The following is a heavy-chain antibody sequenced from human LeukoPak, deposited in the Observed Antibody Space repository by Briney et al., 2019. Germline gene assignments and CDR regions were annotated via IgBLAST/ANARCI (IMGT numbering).Heavy chain of an antibody. Sequence: PGGSPRLSCAASGFTFSGYAMHWVRQAPGKGLEWLTVISTDGNDKHYADSVKGRFTVSRDNSKNTLFLQMNNLRTEDTAVYYCAKDKSVSADYYFDYWGQGTLVTVSS. D-gene: IGHD5/OR15-5a*01. J-gene: IGHJ4*02. V-gene: IGHV3-30*04. CDR2: ISTDGNDK. CDR3: AKDKSVSADYYFDY. CDR1: GFTFSGYA.